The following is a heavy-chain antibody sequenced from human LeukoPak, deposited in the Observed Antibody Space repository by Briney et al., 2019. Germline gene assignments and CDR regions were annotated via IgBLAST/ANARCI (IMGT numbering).Heavy chain of an antibody. V-gene: IGHV4-59*08. Sequence: SETLPVTRTGSGGSISSYYWSWIRQPPGKGLEWIGYIYYTGSTNYNPSLKRRFTISLDTSKNQFSLKLSSMTAADTAVYYCARQRVNKWNKVWSFDYWGERWSPS. CDR2: IYYTGST. D-gene: IGHD1-1*01. CDR1: GGSISSYY. CDR3: ARQRVNKWNKVWSFDY. J-gene: IGHJ4*01.